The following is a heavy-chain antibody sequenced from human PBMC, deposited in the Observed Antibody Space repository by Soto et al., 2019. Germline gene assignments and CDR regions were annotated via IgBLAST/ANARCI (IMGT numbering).Heavy chain of an antibody. V-gene: IGHV3-7*05. CDR1: GFTFSNYV. CDR3: ARGAGGGTGY. J-gene: IGHJ4*02. CDR2: IKQPGSEK. Sequence: DVQLVESGGGLVQPGGSLRLSCSASGFTFSNYVMSWVRQAPGKGLEWVANIKQPGSEKYYVDSVKGRFIISRDNAKNTLYLQINSLRADDTAVYFCARGAGGGTGYWGQGTLVTVSS. D-gene: IGHD2-15*01.